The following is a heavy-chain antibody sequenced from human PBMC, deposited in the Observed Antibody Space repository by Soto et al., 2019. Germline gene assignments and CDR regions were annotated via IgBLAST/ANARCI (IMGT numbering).Heavy chain of an antibody. Sequence: SVKVSCKASGGTFSSYAISWVRQAPGQGLEWMGGIIPIFGTANYAQKFQGRVTITADKSTSTAYMELSSLRSEDTAVYYCARDRLLWFGESLHYYYYGMDVWGQGTTVTVSS. CDR2: IIPIFGTA. D-gene: IGHD3-10*01. CDR1: GGTFSSYA. J-gene: IGHJ6*02. CDR3: ARDRLLWFGESLHYYYYGMDV. V-gene: IGHV1-69*06.